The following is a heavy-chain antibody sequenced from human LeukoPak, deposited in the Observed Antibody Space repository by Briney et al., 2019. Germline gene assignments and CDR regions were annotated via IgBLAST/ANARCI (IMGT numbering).Heavy chain of an antibody. J-gene: IGHJ4*02. CDR2: INPNSGGT. CDR1: GYMLTGFY. V-gene: IGHV1-2*02. Sequence: ASVKVSCKASGYMLTGFYIHWVRQAPGHGLEGRGWINPNSGGTNYAQKFQDRVTMTRDTSISTAYMELRSLRSDDTAVYYCAREYDYVWGSYRHFDYWGQGTLVTVSS. CDR3: AREYDYVWGSYRHFDY. D-gene: IGHD3-16*02.